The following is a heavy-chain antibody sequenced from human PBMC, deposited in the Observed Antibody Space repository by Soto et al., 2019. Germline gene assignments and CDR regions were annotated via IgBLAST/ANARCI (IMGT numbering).Heavy chain of an antibody. CDR1: GFTFSDYY. CDR2: ISSSSSYT. Sequence: QVQLVESGGGLVKPGGSLRLSCAASGFTFSDYYMSWIRQAPGKGLEWVSYISSSSSYTNYADSVKGRFTISRDNAKNSLYLQMNSLRAEDTAVYYCARDPSCSSTSCYVWFDPWGQGTLVTVSS. J-gene: IGHJ5*02. D-gene: IGHD2-2*01. CDR3: ARDPSCSSTSCYVWFDP. V-gene: IGHV3-11*05.